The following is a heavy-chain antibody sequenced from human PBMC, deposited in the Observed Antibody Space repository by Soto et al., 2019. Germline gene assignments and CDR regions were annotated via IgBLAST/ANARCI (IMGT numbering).Heavy chain of an antibody. CDR3: ARSYSSGWEFDY. CDR2: ISSTGRTI. Sequence: GGSLRLFCGASGFTFSNYYMSWIRQAPGKGLEWVSYISSTGRTICYADSVKGRFTVSRDNAQNSLSLKLNSLRVEDTAVYYCARSYSSGWEFDYWGRGTQVTVSS. V-gene: IGHV3-11*01. D-gene: IGHD6-19*01. J-gene: IGHJ4*02. CDR1: GFTFSNYY.